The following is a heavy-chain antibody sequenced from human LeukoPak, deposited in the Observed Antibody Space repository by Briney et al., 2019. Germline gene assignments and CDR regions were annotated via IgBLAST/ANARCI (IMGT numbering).Heavy chain of an antibody. CDR1: SGSISSYY. Sequence: SEALSLTCTVSSGSISSYYWSWIRQPPGKGLEWIGYIYYSGSTKYNPSLKSRVTISVDTSKNQFSLNLSSVTAADTALYYCARRDSSGYYNYWGQGTLVTVSS. V-gene: IGHV4-59*08. CDR3: ARRDSSGYYNY. CDR2: IYYSGST. J-gene: IGHJ4*02. D-gene: IGHD3-22*01.